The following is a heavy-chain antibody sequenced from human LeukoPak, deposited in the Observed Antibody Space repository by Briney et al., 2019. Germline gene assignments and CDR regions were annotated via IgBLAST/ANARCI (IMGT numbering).Heavy chain of an antibody. D-gene: IGHD3-9*01. V-gene: IGHV1-18*01. J-gene: IGHJ4*02. Sequence: ASVKVSCKASGYTFTSYGISWVRQAPGQGLEWMGWISAYNGNTNYAQKLQGRVTMTTDTSTSTAYMGLRSLRSDDTAVYYCARAGGGWHYDILTGYTSADYWGQGTLVTVSS. CDR3: ARAGGGWHYDILTGYTSADY. CDR1: GYTFTSYG. CDR2: ISAYNGNT.